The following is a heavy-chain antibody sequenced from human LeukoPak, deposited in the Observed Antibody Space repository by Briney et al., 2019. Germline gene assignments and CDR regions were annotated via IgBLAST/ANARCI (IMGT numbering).Heavy chain of an antibody. D-gene: IGHD3-3*01. Sequence: PSETLSLTCTVSGGSISSSSYYWGWIRQPPGKGLEWIGSIYYSGSTYYNPSLKSRVTISVDTSKNQFSLKLSSVTAADTAVYYCARPRIFWSGSTYYYYMDVWGKGTTVTVSS. CDR1: GGSISSSSYY. CDR3: ARPRIFWSGSTYYYYMDV. V-gene: IGHV4-39*01. J-gene: IGHJ6*03. CDR2: IYYSGST.